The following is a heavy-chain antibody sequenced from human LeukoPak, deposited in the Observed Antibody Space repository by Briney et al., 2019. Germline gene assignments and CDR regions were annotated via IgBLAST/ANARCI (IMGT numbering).Heavy chain of an antibody. D-gene: IGHD3-10*01. J-gene: IGHJ5*02. CDR1: GYTFTNDD. CDR2: MNPDSGNT. Sequence: ASVKVSCKTSGYTFTNDDINWVRQATGQGLEWMGWMNPDSGNTGYAQKFQGRVTMTRDTSMSTAYMELSSLTSEDTAVYYCARLMVRGVLGPWGQGTPVTVSS. V-gene: IGHV1-8*01. CDR3: ARLMVRGVLGP.